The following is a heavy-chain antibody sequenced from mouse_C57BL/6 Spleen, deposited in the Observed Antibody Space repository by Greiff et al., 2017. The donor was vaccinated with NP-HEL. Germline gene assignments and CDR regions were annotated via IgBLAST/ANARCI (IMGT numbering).Heavy chain of an antibody. CDR1: GFTFTDYY. CDR2: IRNKANGYTT. D-gene: IGHD2-3*01. Sequence: EVMLVESGGGLVQPGGSLSLSCAASGFTFTDYYMSWVRQPPGKALEWLGFIRNKANGYTTEYSASVKGRFTISRDNSQSILYIQMNALRAEDSATYYCARCTIYDGYYGGFAYWGQGTLVTVSA. J-gene: IGHJ3*01. V-gene: IGHV7-3*01. CDR3: ARCTIYDGYYGGFAY.